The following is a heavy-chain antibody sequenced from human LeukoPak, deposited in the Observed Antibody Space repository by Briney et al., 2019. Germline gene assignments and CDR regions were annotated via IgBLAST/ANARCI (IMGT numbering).Heavy chain of an antibody. CDR1: GFTFSIYS. CDR3: ARDDRSTWYSDF. Sequence: GGSLRLSCAASGFTFSIYSMSWVRQAPGKGLEWVSYISGSAITAHYADSVKGRFTISRDNAKNSLYLQMNSLRAEDTAVYYCARDDRSTWYSDFWGQGTLVTVSS. V-gene: IGHV3-48*04. D-gene: IGHD1-26*01. J-gene: IGHJ4*02. CDR2: ISGSAITA.